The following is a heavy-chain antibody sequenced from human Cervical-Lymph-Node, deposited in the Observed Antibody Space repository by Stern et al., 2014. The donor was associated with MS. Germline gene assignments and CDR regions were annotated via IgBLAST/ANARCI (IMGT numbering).Heavy chain of an antibody. D-gene: IGHD6-19*01. CDR3: ARDQDSSGQNWFDP. CDR2: ISSGGGNI. Sequence: EVQLGESGGGLVQPGGSLRLSCTASGFIFSSYSMNWVRQAPGKGLEWLSYISSGGGNIYYADSVKGRFTISRNNSKNSLYLQMNSLREEDTAVYYCARDQDSSGQNWFDPWGQGTLVTVSS. J-gene: IGHJ5*02. CDR1: GFIFSSYS. V-gene: IGHV3-48*02.